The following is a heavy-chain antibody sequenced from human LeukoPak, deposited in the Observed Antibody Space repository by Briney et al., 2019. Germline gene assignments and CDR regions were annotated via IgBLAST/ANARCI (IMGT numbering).Heavy chain of an antibody. CDR2: INPNSGGA. Sequence: ASVKVSCKASGYTFTGYYMHWVRQAPGQGLEWMGWINPNSGGANYAQKFQGRVTMTRDTSISTAYMELSRLRSDDTAVYYCARVRAFGARYFDYWGQGTLVTVSS. CDR3: ARVRAFGARYFDY. J-gene: IGHJ4*02. V-gene: IGHV1-2*02. D-gene: IGHD3-10*01. CDR1: GYTFTGYY.